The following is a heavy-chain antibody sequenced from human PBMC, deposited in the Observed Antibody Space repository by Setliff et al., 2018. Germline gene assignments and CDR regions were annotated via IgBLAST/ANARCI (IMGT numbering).Heavy chain of an antibody. D-gene: IGHD3-22*01. V-gene: IGHV4-38-2*02. CDR3: ASSREYYDSSGYYSPFDY. CDR1: NFSLTSGFF. J-gene: IGHJ4*02. Sequence: SETLSLTCTVSNFSLTSGFFWAWVRQPPGKGLEWIATVYHSGRTNYSPSLKSRVTISVDTSKNQFSLKLSSVTAADTAMYYCASSREYYDSSGYYSPFDYWGQGTLVTVSS. CDR2: VYHSGRT.